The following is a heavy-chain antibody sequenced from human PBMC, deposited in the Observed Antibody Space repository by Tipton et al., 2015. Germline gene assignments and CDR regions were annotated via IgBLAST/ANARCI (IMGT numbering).Heavy chain of an antibody. D-gene: IGHD3/OR15-3a*01. CDR2: ISSNGYNT. CDR3: VKGFDFWTISFDY. V-gene: IGHV3-64D*06. Sequence: SLRLSCSAAGFTLNRYAMNWVRQAPGKGLEYVSAISSNGYNTYYADSVKGRFTISRDNSKNTVYLQMSSLGAEDSAVYYCVKGFDFWTISFDYWGQGTLVTVSS. J-gene: IGHJ4*02. CDR1: GFTLNRYA.